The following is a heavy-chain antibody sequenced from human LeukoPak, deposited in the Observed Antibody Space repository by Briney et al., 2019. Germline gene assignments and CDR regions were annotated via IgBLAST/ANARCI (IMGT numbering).Heavy chain of an antibody. Sequence: SETLSLTCTVSGYSISSGYYWGWIRQPPGKGLEWIGSIYHSGSTNYNPSLKSRVTVSVDTSKNQLSLKLSSVTAADTAVYYCARVRGKYCSSTSCYSRWFDPWGQGTLVTVSS. CDR2: IYHSGST. D-gene: IGHD2-2*01. CDR3: ARVRGKYCSSTSCYSRWFDP. V-gene: IGHV4-38-2*02. J-gene: IGHJ5*02. CDR1: GYSISSGYY.